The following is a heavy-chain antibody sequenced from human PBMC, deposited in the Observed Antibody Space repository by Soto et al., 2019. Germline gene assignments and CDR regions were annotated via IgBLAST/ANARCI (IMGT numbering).Heavy chain of an antibody. J-gene: IGHJ4*02. CDR3: APYRVFGVVIGETFDY. Sequence: GGSLRLSCAASGFTFSSYAMSRVRQAPGKGLEWVSAISGSGGSTYYADSVKGRFTISRDNSKNTLYLQMNSLRAEDTAVYYCAPYRVFGVVIGETFDYWGQGTLVTVSS. CDR2: ISGSGGST. CDR1: GFTFSSYA. V-gene: IGHV3-23*01. D-gene: IGHD3-3*01.